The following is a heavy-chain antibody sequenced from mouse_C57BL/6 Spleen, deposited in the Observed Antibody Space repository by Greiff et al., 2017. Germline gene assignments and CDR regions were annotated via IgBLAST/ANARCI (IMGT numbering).Heavy chain of an antibody. CDR3: ASSNSGVAPFAY. CDR1: GYTFTSYW. Sequence: QVQLQQPGAELVRPGSSVKLSCKASGYTFTSYWMDWVKQRPGQGLEWIGNIYPSDSETHYNQKFKDKATLTVDKSSSTAYMQLSSLTSEDSAVYYCASSNSGVAPFAYWGQGTLVTVSA. V-gene: IGHV1-61*01. CDR2: IYPSDSET. D-gene: IGHD2-5*01. J-gene: IGHJ3*01.